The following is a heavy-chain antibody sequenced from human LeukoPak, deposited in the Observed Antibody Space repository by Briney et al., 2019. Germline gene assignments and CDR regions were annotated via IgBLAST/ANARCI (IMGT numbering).Heavy chain of an antibody. D-gene: IGHD6-13*01. V-gene: IGHV1-18*01. Sequence: ASVKVSCKASGYTFTSYGISWVRQAPGQGLEWMGWISAYNGNTNYAQKLQGRVTMTTDTSTSTAYMELRSLRSDDTAVYYCARDSLHRQQLDHYYGMDVWGQGTTVTVSS. CDR1: GYTFTSYG. J-gene: IGHJ6*02. CDR2: ISAYNGNT. CDR3: ARDSLHRQQLDHYYGMDV.